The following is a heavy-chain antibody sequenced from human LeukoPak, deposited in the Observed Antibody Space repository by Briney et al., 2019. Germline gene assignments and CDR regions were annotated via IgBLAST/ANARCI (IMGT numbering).Heavy chain of an antibody. Sequence: GGSLRLSCAASGFTFSSYAMSWVRQAPGKGLGWVSAISGSGGSTYYADSVKGRFTISRDNSKNTLYLQMNSLRAEDTAVYYCAKHPVWSTGAFDIWGQGTMVTVSS. J-gene: IGHJ3*02. CDR3: AKHPVWSTGAFDI. CDR2: ISGSGGST. V-gene: IGHV3-23*01. D-gene: IGHD1-26*01. CDR1: GFTFSSYA.